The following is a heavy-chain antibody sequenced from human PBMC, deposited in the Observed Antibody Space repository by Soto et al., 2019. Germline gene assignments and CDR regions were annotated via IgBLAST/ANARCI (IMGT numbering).Heavy chain of an antibody. CDR2: ISAYNGNT. J-gene: IGHJ3*02. Sequence: QVQLVQSGAEVKKPGASVKVSCKASCYTFTSYGISWVRQAPGQGHEWMGWISAYNGNTNYAQKLQGRVTMNTDTATSTAYMELRSLRSDYTAVYYCARDRAPGSADPLDAFDIWGQGTMVTVSS. CDR3: ARDRAPGSADPLDAFDI. D-gene: IGHD6-19*01. CDR1: CYTFTSYG. V-gene: IGHV1-18*01.